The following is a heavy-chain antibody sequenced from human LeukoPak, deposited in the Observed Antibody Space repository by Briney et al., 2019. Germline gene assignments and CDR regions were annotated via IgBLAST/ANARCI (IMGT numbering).Heavy chain of an antibody. D-gene: IGHD4-17*01. V-gene: IGHV4-34*01. J-gene: IGHJ4*02. CDR3: ASRTTVSPYYFDY. CDR2: INHSGST. CDR1: GGSFSGYY. Sequence: SETLSLTYAVYGGSFSGYYWSWIRQPPGKGLEWIGEINHSGSTNYNPSLKSRVTISVDTSKNQFSLKLSSVTAADTAVYYCASRTTVSPYYFDYWGQGTLVTVSS.